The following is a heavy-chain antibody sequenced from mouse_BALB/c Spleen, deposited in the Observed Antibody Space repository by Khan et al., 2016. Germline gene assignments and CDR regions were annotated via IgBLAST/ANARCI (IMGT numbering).Heavy chain of an antibody. V-gene: IGHV9-2-1*01. J-gene: IGHJ2*01. CDR2: INTETGEP. CDR3: AREGRYPLDY. Sequence: QIQLVQSGPELKKPGETVKISCKASGYTFTDYSMHWVKQAPGKGLKWMGWINTETGEPTYADDFKGRFAFSLETSASTAYLQINNLKKEDADTYFCAREGRYPLDYCGRGTTLTVSS. CDR1: GYTFTDYS.